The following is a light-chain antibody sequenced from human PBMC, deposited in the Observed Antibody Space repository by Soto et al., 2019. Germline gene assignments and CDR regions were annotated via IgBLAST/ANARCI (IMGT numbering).Light chain of an antibody. CDR3: QQYGSSPPELT. CDR2: GAS. CDR1: QIVSSSY. J-gene: IGKJ4*01. Sequence: EIVLTQSPGTLSLSPGERATLSCRASQIVSSSYLAWYQQKPGQAPRLLIYGASSRATGIPDRFSGSGSGTDFTLTISRLEPEDFAVYYCQQYGSSPPELTFGGGTKWIS. V-gene: IGKV3-20*01.